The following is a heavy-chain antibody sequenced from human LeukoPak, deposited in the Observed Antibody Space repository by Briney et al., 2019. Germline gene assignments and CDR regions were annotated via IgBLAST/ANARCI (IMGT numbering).Heavy chain of an antibody. Sequence: GGSLRLSCAASGFTFSSYSMNWVRQAPGKGLEWVSSISSSSSYIYYADSVKGRFTISRDNAKNSLYLQMNSLRAEDTAVYYCATYSSGWPVGHWGQGTLVTVSS. J-gene: IGHJ4*02. CDR1: GFTFSSYS. CDR3: ATYSSGWPVGH. CDR2: ISSSSSYI. V-gene: IGHV3-21*01. D-gene: IGHD6-19*01.